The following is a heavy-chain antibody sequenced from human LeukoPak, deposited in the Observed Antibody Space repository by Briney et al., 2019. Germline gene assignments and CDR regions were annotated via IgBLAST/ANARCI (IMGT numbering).Heavy chain of an antibody. Sequence: SETLSLTCAVYGGSFSGYYWSWIRQPPGKGLEWIGEINHSGSTNYNPSLKSRVTISVDTSKNQFSLKLSSVTAADTAVYYCARRRRQWLVDDCWGQGTLVTVSS. V-gene: IGHV4-34*01. CDR2: INHSGST. D-gene: IGHD6-19*01. CDR3: ARRRRQWLVDDC. CDR1: GGSFSGYY. J-gene: IGHJ4*02.